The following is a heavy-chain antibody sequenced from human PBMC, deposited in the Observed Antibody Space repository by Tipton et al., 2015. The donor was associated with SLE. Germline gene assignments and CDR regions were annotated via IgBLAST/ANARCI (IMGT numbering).Heavy chain of an antibody. V-gene: IGHV4-31*03. CDR1: GGSVNTGNCY. CDR2: IYYNGNT. CDR3: ASPGGGSGSFDAFDI. Sequence: TLSLTCTVSGGSVNTGNCYWTWIRQHPGKALEWIGHIYYNGNTYYNPSLKSRATISADTSNNEFSLRLTSVTAADTAIYYCASPGGGSGSFDAFDIWGQGTMVTVSS. J-gene: IGHJ3*02. D-gene: IGHD3-10*01.